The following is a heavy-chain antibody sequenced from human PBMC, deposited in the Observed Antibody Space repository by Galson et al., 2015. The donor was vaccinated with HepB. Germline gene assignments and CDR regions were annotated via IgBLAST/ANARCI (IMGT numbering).Heavy chain of an antibody. CDR3: ARRGSMIVVDYYYYMDV. CDR2: IWYDGSNK. Sequence: SLRLSCAASGFTFSSYGMHWVRQAPGKGLEWVAVIWYDGSNKYYADSVKGRFTISRDNSKNTLYLQMNSLRAEDTAVYYCARRGSMIVVDYYYYMDVWGKGTTVTVSS. V-gene: IGHV3-33*01. CDR1: GFTFSSYG. D-gene: IGHD3-22*01. J-gene: IGHJ6*03.